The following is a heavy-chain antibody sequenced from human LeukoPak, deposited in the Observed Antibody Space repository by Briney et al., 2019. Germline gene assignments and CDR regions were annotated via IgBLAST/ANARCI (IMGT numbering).Heavy chain of an antibody. Sequence: PSETLSLTCTVSGGSISSYYWSWIRQPPGKGLEWIGYIYYSGSTNCNPSLKSRVTISVDTSKNQFSLKLSSVTAADTAVYYCARVSGYNYVFNYFDYWGQGTLVTVSS. D-gene: IGHD5-24*01. V-gene: IGHV4-59*01. CDR3: ARVSGYNYVFNYFDY. J-gene: IGHJ4*02. CDR2: IYYSGST. CDR1: GGSISSYY.